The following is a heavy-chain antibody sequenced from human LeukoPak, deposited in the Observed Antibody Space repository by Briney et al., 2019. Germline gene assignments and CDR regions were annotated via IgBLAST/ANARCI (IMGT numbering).Heavy chain of an antibody. V-gene: IGHV4-59*01. D-gene: IGHD3-3*01. CDR1: GGSISSYY. Sequence: PSETLSLTCTVSGGSISSYYWSWIRQPPGKRLEWIGYIYYSGSTNYNPSLKSRVTISVDTSKNQFSLKLSSVTAADTAVYYCAREGYDSWSGYYRYYYYYMDVWGKGTTVTVSS. CDR3: AREGYDSWSGYYRYYYYYMDV. J-gene: IGHJ6*03. CDR2: IYYSGST.